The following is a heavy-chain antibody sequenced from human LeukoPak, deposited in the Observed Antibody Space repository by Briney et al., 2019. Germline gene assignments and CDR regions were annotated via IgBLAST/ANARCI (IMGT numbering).Heavy chain of an antibody. D-gene: IGHD2-2*01. J-gene: IGHJ6*02. CDR3: ARDCSSTSCKGYYYGMDV. CDR2: IWYDGSNK. V-gene: IGHV3-33*01. CDR1: GXTFSSYG. Sequence: PGRSLRLSCAASGXTFSSYGMHWVRQAPGKGLEWVAVIWYDGSNKYYADSVKGRLTISRDNSKNTLYLQMNSLRAEDTAVYYCARDCSSTSCKGYYYGMDVWGQGTTVTVSS.